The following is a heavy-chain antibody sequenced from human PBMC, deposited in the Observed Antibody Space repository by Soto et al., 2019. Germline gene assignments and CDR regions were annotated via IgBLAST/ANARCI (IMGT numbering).Heavy chain of an antibody. D-gene: IGHD5-12*01. Sequence: QVQLQESGPGLVKPSQTLSLTCTVSGGSISSGGYYWSWIRQHPGKGLEWIGYIYYSGSTYYNPPLQSRVTISVDTSKNQSSLKLSSVTAADTAVYYCAREEGGGYDHRWFDPWGQGTLVTVSS. V-gene: IGHV4-31*03. CDR2: IYYSGST. CDR3: AREEGGGYDHRWFDP. J-gene: IGHJ5*02. CDR1: GGSISSGGYY.